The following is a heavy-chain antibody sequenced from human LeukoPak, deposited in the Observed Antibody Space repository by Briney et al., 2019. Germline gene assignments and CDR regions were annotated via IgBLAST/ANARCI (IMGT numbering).Heavy chain of an antibody. Sequence: SQTLSLTCTVSGGSISSGDYYWSWIRQPPGKGLEWIGYIYYSGSTYYNPSLKSRVTISVDTSKNQFSLKLSSVTAADTAVYYCASTTVPAALPYFDYWGRRTLVTVSS. CDR2: IYYSGST. D-gene: IGHD2-2*02. J-gene: IGHJ4*02. CDR1: GGSISSGDYY. V-gene: IGHV4-30-4*08. CDR3: ASTTVPAALPYFDY.